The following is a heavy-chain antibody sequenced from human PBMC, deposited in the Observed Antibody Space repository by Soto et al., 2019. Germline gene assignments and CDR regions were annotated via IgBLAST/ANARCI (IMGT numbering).Heavy chain of an antibody. CDR1: GYSFTTYW. CDR3: ARHEETYYNFYGMDV. V-gene: IGHV5-51*01. CDR2: IHPGESDT. Sequence: GASLKISWQSDGYSFTTYWIAWVRQMPGKGLEWMGSIHPGESDTRYSPSFQGQVTISADRSITTAYLQWSSLKASDTAMYYCARHEETYYNFYGMDVWGQGTTVTVS. J-gene: IGHJ6*02.